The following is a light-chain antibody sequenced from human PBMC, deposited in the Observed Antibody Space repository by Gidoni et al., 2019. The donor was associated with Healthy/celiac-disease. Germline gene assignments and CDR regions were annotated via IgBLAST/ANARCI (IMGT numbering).Light chain of an antibody. V-gene: IGKV3-20*01. Sequence: EIALTQSPGNLSLSPGERATLSCRASQSVSSSYLAWYQQKPGQAPRLLIYGASSRATGIPDRFSGSGSGTDFTLTISRLEPEDFAVYYCQQYGSSPPGTFGGGTKVEIK. CDR1: QSVSSSY. J-gene: IGKJ4*01. CDR2: GAS. CDR3: QQYGSSPPGT.